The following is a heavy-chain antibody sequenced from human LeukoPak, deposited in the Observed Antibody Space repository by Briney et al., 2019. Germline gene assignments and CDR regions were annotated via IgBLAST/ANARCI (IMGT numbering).Heavy chain of an antibody. CDR2: IYYGGST. CDR3: ARASDGSGSYHRSNWFDP. J-gene: IGHJ5*02. Sequence: PSETLSLTCTVSGGSISSYYWSWIRQPPGKGLEWIGYIYYGGSTNYNPSLKSRVTISVDRSKNQFSLKLSSVTAADTAVYYCARASDGSGSYHRSNWFDPWGQGTLVTVSS. D-gene: IGHD3-10*01. CDR1: GGSISSYY. V-gene: IGHV4-59*12.